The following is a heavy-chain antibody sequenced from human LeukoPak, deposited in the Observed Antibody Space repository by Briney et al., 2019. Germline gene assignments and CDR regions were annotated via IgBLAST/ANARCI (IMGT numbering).Heavy chain of an antibody. CDR2: IIPILGIA. V-gene: IGHV1-69*02. CDR3: ARAVGATIKYRAFDI. D-gene: IGHD1-26*01. Sequence: GASVKVSCKASGGTFSSYTISWVRQAPGQGLEWMGRIIPILGIANYAQKFQGRVTITADKSTGTAYMELSSLRSEDTAVYYCARAVGATIKYRAFDIWGQGTMVTVSS. J-gene: IGHJ3*02. CDR1: GGTFSSYT.